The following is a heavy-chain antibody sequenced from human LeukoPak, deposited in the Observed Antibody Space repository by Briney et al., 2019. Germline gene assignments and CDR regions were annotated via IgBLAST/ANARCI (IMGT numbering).Heavy chain of an antibody. V-gene: IGHV3-21*01. CDR2: ISSSSSYI. CDR3: ATTVVTPDAFDI. D-gene: IGHD4-17*01. CDR1: GFTFSSYS. Sequence: KPGGSLRLSCAASGFTFSSYSMNWVRQAPGKGLEWVSSISSSSSYIYYADSVKGRFTISRDNAKNSLYLQMNSLRAEDTAVYYCATTVVTPDAFDIWGQGTMVTVSS. J-gene: IGHJ3*02.